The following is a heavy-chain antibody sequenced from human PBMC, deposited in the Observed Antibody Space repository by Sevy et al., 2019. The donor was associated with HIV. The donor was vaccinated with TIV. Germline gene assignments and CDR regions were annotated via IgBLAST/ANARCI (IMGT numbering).Heavy chain of an antibody. V-gene: IGHV3-7*01. D-gene: IGHD2-2*01. CDR2: IREDGSQS. CDR1: GFSFSRYW. CDR3: ARDPDTSNKIDY. Sequence: GGSLRLSCLASGFSFSRYWMHWVRQTPKKGLEWVARIREDGSQSWYVDSVKGRFTISRDDAKNSLYLQMNSLRADDTAVYYCARDPDTSNKIDYWGQGTMVTVSS. J-gene: IGHJ4*02.